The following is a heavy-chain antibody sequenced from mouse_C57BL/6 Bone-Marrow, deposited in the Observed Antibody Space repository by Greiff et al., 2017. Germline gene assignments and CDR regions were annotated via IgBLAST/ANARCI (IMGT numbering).Heavy chain of an antibody. Sequence: VQLQQSGAELARPGASVKLSCKASGYTFTSYGISWVKQRTGQGLEWIGEIYPRSGNTYYNEKFKGKDTLTADKSSSTAYMELRSLTSEDAAVYFYARRGDYGRSYDFWGTGTTLTVSS. CDR2: IYPRSGNT. J-gene: IGHJ2*01. V-gene: IGHV1-81*01. D-gene: IGHD1-1*01. CDR1: GYTFTSYG. CDR3: ARRGDYGRSYDF.